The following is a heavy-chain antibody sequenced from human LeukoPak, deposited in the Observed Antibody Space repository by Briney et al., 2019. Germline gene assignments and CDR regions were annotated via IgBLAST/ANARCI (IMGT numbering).Heavy chain of an antibody. CDR1: GFTFSSYG. CDR2: ISYDGSNK. J-gene: IGHJ4*02. Sequence: PGGSLRLSCAASGFTFSSYGMHWVRQAPGKGLEWVAVISYDGSNKYYADSVKGRFTISRDNSKNTLYLQMNSLRAEDTAVYYCAGSIAVAGSNFDYWGQGTLVTVSS. V-gene: IGHV3-30*19. D-gene: IGHD6-19*01. CDR3: AGSIAVAGSNFDY.